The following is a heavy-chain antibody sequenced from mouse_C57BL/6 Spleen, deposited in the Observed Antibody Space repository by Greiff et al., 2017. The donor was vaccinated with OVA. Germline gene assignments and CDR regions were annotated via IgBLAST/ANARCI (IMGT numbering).Heavy chain of an antibody. CDR2: TFYSGIT. CDR1: GFSINSDCY. V-gene: IGHV3-3*01. Sequence: EVKVVESGPSLVRPSQTLSLTCTVTGFSINSDCYWIWIRQFPGNKLEYIGYTFYSGITYYNPSLESRTYITRDTSKNQFSLKLSSVTTEDTATYYCARDCYYSNYHAMDYWGQGTSVTVAS. J-gene: IGHJ4*01. D-gene: IGHD2-5*01. CDR3: ARDCYYSNYHAMDY.